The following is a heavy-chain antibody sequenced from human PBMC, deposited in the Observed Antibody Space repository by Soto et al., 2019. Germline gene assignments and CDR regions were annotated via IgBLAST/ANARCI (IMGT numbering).Heavy chain of an antibody. CDR1: GGTFSSYA. CDR2: IIPIFGTA. CDR3: ARGSDTAMVSDYYGMDV. V-gene: IGHV1-69*13. J-gene: IGHJ6*02. Sequence: SVKVSCKASGGTFSSYAISWVRQAPGQGLEWMGGIIPIFGTANYAQKFQGRVTITADESTSTAYMELSSLRSEDTAVYYCARGSDTAMVSDYYGMDVWGQGTTVTVSS. D-gene: IGHD5-18*01.